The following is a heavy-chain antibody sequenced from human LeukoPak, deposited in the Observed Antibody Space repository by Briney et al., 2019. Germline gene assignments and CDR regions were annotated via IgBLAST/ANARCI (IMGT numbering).Heavy chain of an antibody. CDR3: ARARELLLHGTWFDP. Sequence: SETLSLTCTVSGVSISSGDYYWGWIRQPPGKGLEWIGYIYYSGSTYYNPSLKSRVTISVDTSKNQFSLKLSSVTAADTAVYYCARARELLLHGTWFDPWGQGTLVTVSS. D-gene: IGHD3-10*01. CDR1: GVSISSGDYY. J-gene: IGHJ5*02. CDR2: IYYSGST. V-gene: IGHV4-30-4*01.